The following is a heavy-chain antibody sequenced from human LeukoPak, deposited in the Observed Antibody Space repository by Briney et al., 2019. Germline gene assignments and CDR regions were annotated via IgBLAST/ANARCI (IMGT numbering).Heavy chain of an antibody. D-gene: IGHD1-26*01. J-gene: IGHJ6*02. CDR2: IYHSGST. CDR1: GGSISSGGYS. CDR3: ARGDSTYGMDV. Sequence: SETLSLTCAVSGGSISSGGYSWSWIRQPPGKGLEWIVYIYHSGSTYYNPSLKSRVTISVDRSKNQFSLKLSSVTAADTAVYYCARGDSTYGMDVWGQGTTVTVSS. V-gene: IGHV4-30-2*01.